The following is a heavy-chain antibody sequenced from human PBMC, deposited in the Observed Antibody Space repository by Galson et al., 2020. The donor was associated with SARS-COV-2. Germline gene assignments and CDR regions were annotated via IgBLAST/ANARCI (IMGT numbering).Heavy chain of an antibody. J-gene: IGHJ4*02. Sequence: GGSLRLSCAASGFTFSSYAMSWVRQAPGKGLEWVSAISGSGGSTYYADSVKGRFTISRDNSKNTLYLQMNSLRAEDTAVYYCAKHTTMVRGVIIDYWGQGTLVTVSS. CDR1: GFTFSSYA. V-gene: IGHV3-23*01. D-gene: IGHD3-10*01. CDR2: ISGSGGST. CDR3: AKHTTMVRGVIIDY.